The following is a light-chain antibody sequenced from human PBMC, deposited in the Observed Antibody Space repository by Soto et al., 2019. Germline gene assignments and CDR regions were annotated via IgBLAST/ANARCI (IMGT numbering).Light chain of an antibody. J-gene: IGLJ2*01. Sequence: QSVLTQPPSASGSPGQSVTISCTGTSSDVGGYNYVSWYQQYSGKAPKLMIYEVSKRPSGVPDRFSGPKSGNTASLTVSGLQADDEADYYCSSYAGSNNFVVFGGGTKLTVL. V-gene: IGLV2-8*01. CDR3: SSYAGSNNFVV. CDR1: SSDVGGYNY. CDR2: EVS.